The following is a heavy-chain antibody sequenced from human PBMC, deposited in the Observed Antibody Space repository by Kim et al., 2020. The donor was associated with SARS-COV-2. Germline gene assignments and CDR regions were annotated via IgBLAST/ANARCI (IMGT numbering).Heavy chain of an antibody. J-gene: IGHJ5*02. CDR3: ARGIVGAKHVGFWFDP. CDR1: GFTFSSYA. V-gene: IGHV3-30*04. CDR2: ISYDGSNK. D-gene: IGHD1-26*01. Sequence: GGSLRLSCAASGFTFSSYAMHWVRQAPGKGLEWVAVISYDGSNKYYADSVKGRFTISRDNSKNTLYLQMNSLRAEDTAVYYCARGIVGAKHVGFWFDPWGQGTLVTVSS.